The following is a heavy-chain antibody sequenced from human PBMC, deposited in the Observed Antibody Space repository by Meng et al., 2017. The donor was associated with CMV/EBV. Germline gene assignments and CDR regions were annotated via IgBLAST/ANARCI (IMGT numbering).Heavy chain of an antibody. CDR3: ARESSYDFSHDY. J-gene: IGHJ4*02. Sequence: QVQLGESGAEVKKPGASVEVSCKASGYTFNIYYRQWVRQAPGQGLEWMGIINPSGGSTSYAQKFQGRVTMTRDTSTSTVYMELSSLRSEDTAVYYCARESSYDFSHDYWGQGTLVTVSS. CDR1: GYTFNIYY. CDR2: INPSGGST. D-gene: IGHD3-3*01. V-gene: IGHV1-46*02.